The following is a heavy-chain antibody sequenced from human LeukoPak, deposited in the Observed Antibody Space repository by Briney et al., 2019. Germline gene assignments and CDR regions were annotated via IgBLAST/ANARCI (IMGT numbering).Heavy chain of an antibody. V-gene: IGHV3-53*01. D-gene: IGHD3-22*01. J-gene: IGHJ5*02. Sequence: GSLRLSCAASGFIVSSNYMSWVRQAPGKGLEWVSVIYSGGSTYYADSVKGRFTISRDNSKNTLYLQMNSLRAEDTAVYYCANYYYDSSGYYYPWGQGTLVTVSS. CDR1: GFIVSSNY. CDR3: ANYYYDSSGYYYP. CDR2: IYSGGST.